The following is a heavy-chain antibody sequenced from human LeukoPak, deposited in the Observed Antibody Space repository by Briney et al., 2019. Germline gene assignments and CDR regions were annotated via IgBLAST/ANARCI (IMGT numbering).Heavy chain of an antibody. J-gene: IGHJ4*02. CDR2: IYSGGST. V-gene: IGHV3-53*01. Sequence: PGGSLRLSCAASGFTVSSNYMSWVRQAPGKGLEWVSVIYSGGSTYYADSVKGRFTISRENSKNTLYLQMNSLRAEDTAVYYCARDSRVGATEKGYYFDYWGQGTLVTVSS. D-gene: IGHD1-26*01. CDR3: ARDSRVGATEKGYYFDY. CDR1: GFTVSSNY.